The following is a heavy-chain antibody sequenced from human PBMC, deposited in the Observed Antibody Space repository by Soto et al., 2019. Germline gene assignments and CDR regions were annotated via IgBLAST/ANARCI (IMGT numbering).Heavy chain of an antibody. CDR3: ARDYGDYQFDY. J-gene: IGHJ4*02. D-gene: IGHD4-17*01. Sequence: PSETLSLTCTVSGYSFSSGSYWAWIRQPPGKGPEWIASIYHGGTTFYNPSLKSRITISVDTSNNQFSLKLTSVTAADTAVYYCARDYGDYQFDYWGQGTLVTVSS. CDR2: IYHGGTT. V-gene: IGHV4-38-2*02. CDR1: GYSFSSGSY.